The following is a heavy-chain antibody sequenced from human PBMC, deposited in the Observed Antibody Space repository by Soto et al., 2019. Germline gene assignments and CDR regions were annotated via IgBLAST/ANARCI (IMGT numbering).Heavy chain of an antibody. V-gene: IGHV3-53*01. D-gene: IGHD6-19*01. J-gene: IGHJ3*02. CDR2: IYRGGST. CDR1: GFTVSGNY. CDR3: ARALGGYRPEGAFDI. Sequence: PGGSLRLSCAASGFTVSGNYMSGFRQSPGKGLEWVSVIYRGGSTYYADSVKDRFTLSRDTSTNTLYLQMNSLRAEDTAAYYCARALGGYRPEGAFDIWGQGTLVTVSS.